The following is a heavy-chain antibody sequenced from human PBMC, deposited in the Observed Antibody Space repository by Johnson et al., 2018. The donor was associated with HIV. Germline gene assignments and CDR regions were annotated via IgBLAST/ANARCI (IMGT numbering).Heavy chain of an antibody. CDR2: INWTGGNS. CDR3: ARDLPENDAFDI. V-gene: IGHV3-NL1*01. CDR1: GFTFSSYG. Sequence: QVQLVESGGGVVQPGGSLRLSCAASGFTFSSYGMHWVRPAPGKGLEWVSGINWTGGNSNYADSVKGRFTISRDNSKNTLYLQMNCLRAEDTAVYYCARDLPENDAFDIWGQGTMVTVSS. J-gene: IGHJ3*02.